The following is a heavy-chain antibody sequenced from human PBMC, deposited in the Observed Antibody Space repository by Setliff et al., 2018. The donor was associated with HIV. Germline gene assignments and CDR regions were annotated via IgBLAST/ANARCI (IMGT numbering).Heavy chain of an antibody. J-gene: IGHJ4*02. Sequence: GGSLRLSCAASGFTFSSYSMNWVRQSPGKGLEWVSYISGSGSGVDYADSVKGRFPVSRDNARSSLYLQLNSLRSEDTAVYYCARDLIWGFDYWGQGTPVTVSS. CDR3: ARDLIWGFDY. CDR2: ISGSGSGV. V-gene: IGHV3-48*01. CDR1: GFTFSSYS. D-gene: IGHD3-16*01.